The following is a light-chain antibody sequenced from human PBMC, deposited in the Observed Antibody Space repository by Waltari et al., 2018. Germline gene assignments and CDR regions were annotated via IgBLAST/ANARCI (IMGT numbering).Light chain of an antibody. J-gene: IGKJ1*01. V-gene: IGKV3-20*01. CDR3: QKYGTRPAT. Sequence: SCKASQSVGRTLAWYQQTPGQASRLLIYYASSRATGIPDRFSGSGSGTDFSLTICRLEPEDFAVYYCQKYGTRPATFGQVTKVEVK. CDR1: QSVGRT. CDR2: YAS.